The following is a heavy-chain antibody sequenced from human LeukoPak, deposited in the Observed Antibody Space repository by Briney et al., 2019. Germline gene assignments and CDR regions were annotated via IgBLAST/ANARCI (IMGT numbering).Heavy chain of an antibody. CDR1: GFTFSSYA. Sequence: GGSLRLSCAASGFTFSSYAMSWVRQAPGKGLEWVSGISPSGDIKYYVDSVKGRFTVSRDNSKNTLYLQINSLRDEDTAVYYCAKDDAWLQYNDWGQGTLVTVSS. J-gene: IGHJ4*02. CDR2: ISPSGDIK. D-gene: IGHD5-24*01. V-gene: IGHV3-23*01. CDR3: AKDDAWLQYND.